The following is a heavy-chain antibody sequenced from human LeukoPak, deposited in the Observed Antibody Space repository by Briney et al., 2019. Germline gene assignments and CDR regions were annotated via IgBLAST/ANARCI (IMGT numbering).Heavy chain of an antibody. Sequence: ASVKVSCKASGYTFTGYYMHWVRQAPGQGLEWMGWINPNSGGTNYAQKFQGWVTMTRDTSISTAYMELSRLRSDDTAVYYCARGGVDYGDYWWFDPWGQGTLVTVSS. CDR3: ARGGVDYGDYWWFDP. J-gene: IGHJ5*02. CDR1: GYTFTGYY. CDR2: INPNSGGT. D-gene: IGHD4-17*01. V-gene: IGHV1-2*04.